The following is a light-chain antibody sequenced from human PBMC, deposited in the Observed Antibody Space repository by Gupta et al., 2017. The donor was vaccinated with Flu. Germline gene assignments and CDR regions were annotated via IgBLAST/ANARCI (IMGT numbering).Light chain of an antibody. CDR1: QSVTSN. Sequence: ELLMTQSPASLSVPPGERATLSCRASQSVTSNLAWYQQKPGQAPRLLIYGASTRATGIPARFSGSGSGTEFTLTISSLQSEDFAVYYCQQYNNWPPYTFGQGTKLEIK. CDR2: GAS. CDR3: QQYNNWPPYT. J-gene: IGKJ2*01. V-gene: IGKV3-15*01.